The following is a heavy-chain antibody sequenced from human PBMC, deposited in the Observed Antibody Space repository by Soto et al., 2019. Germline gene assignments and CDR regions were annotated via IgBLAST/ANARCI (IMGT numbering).Heavy chain of an antibody. CDR1: GGTFYTYT. D-gene: IGHD5-18*01. CDR3: ARIPRYSFPTSDDLDS. CDR2: ITPIYPTT. Sequence: ASVKVSCKASGGTFYTYTFSWVRQAPGQGLEWMGSITPIYPTTNYAEKFQGRLTVTADGSTNTAYMELDSLTSEDTAVYYCARIPRYSFPTSDDLDSWGQGTLVTVSS. J-gene: IGHJ4*02. V-gene: IGHV1-69*13.